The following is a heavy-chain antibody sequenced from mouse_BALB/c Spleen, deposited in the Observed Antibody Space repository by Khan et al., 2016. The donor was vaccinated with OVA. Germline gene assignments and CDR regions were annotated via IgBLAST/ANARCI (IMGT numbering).Heavy chain of an antibody. CDR3: TRGGYGSPFAY. D-gene: IGHD1-1*01. J-gene: IGHJ3*01. CDR1: GYTFTSFY. CDR2: INPNNGGT. V-gene: IGHV1-53*01. Sequence: QVQLKQSGAELVKPGASVKLSCKASGYTFTSFYMYWVKQRPGQGLEWIGEINPNNGGTNGNEKFKSKATLTEDKSSRTAYMELSSLTSEDSAVYYCTRGGYGSPFAYWGQGTLVTVSA.